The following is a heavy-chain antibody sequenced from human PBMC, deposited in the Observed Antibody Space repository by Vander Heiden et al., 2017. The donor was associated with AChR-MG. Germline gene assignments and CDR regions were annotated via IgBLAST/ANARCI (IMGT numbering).Heavy chain of an antibody. CDR3: ATVGGKMATSTAAYYYYMDV. V-gene: IGHV1-2*02. D-gene: IGHD3-16*01. CDR1: GDAFTGYD. J-gene: IGHJ6*03. Sequence: QVHLVQSGAGVQKPGASVKVSWKASGDAFTGYDGHRVRQAPGQGLEWMGWINPNSGGTTYAQKFQGRVTMTRDTSISTAYMEPSRLRSDETAVYYCATVGGKMATSTAAYYYYMDVWGKGTTVTVSS. CDR2: INPNSGGT.